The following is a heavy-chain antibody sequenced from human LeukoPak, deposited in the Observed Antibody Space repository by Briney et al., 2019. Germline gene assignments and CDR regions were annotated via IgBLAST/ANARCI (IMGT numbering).Heavy chain of an antibody. D-gene: IGHD6-19*01. J-gene: IGHJ4*02. CDR2: ISVYNGNT. CDR1: GYTLSSYG. CDR3: ARVEKIAVGGRDYFDY. V-gene: IGHV1-18*01. Sequence: ASVKVSCKASGYTLSSYGLSWVRQAPGQGLQWMGWISVYNGNTHYAQKFQGRVTMTTDTSTSTAYMELRSLRSDDTAVYYCARVEKIAVGGRDYFDYWGQETLVTVSS.